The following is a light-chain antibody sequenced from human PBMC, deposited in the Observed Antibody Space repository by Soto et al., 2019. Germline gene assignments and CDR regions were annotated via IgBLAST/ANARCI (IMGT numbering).Light chain of an antibody. J-gene: IGKJ5*01. CDR2: GAS. CDR1: QTISSW. CDR3: QQSNSIPFT. Sequence: DIQMTQSPSALSGSVGDRVTITCRASQTISSWLAWYQQKPGKAPKLLIYGASNLQSGVPPRFSGSGSGTDFTPTISSLQPEDFATYYCQQSNSIPFTFGQGTRLEIK. V-gene: IGKV1-5*01.